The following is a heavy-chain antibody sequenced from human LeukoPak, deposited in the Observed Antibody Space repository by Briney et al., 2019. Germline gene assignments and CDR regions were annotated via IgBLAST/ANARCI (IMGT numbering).Heavy chain of an antibody. J-gene: IGHJ4*02. Sequence: ASVKVSCKASGYTFTSFGISWVRQAPGQGLEWMGWISAYNGNTNYAQKLQGRVTMTTDTSTSTAYMELRSLRSDDTAVYYCARELPYSSGWYYDYWGQGTLVTVSS. CDR3: ARELPYSSGWYYDY. CDR1: GYTFTSFG. D-gene: IGHD6-19*01. CDR2: ISAYNGNT. V-gene: IGHV1-18*01.